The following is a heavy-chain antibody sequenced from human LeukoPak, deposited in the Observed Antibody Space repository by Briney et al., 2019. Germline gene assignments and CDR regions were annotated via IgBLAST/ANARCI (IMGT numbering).Heavy chain of an antibody. J-gene: IGHJ4*02. D-gene: IGHD1-20*01. CDR1: GYSFTSYW. CDR3: ARHNNWAFDY. CDR2: IYPGDSDT. V-gene: IGHV5-51*01. Sequence: GESLKISCKGSGYSFTSYWIGWVRQMPGKGLEWMGIIYPGDSDTRYSPSFQGQVTISADRSITTAYLQWNTLQASDTAIYYCARHNNWAFDYWDRGTLLTVSS.